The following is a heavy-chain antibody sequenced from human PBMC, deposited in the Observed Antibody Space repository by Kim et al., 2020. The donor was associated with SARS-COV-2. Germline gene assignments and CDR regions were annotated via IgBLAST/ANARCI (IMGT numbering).Heavy chain of an antibody. CDR1: GGSFSGYY. Sequence: SETLSLTCAVYGGSFSGYYWSWIRQPPGKGLEWIGEINHSGSTNYNPSLKSRVTISVDTSKNQFSLKLSSVTAADTAVYYCASGPGYVLLWFGESRSGGQGTLVTVSS. CDR3: ASGPGYVLLWFGESRS. J-gene: IGHJ4*02. CDR2: INHSGST. V-gene: IGHV4-34*01. D-gene: IGHD3-10*01.